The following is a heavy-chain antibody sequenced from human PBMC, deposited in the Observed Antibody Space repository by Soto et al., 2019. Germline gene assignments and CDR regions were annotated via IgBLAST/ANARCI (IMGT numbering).Heavy chain of an antibody. CDR2: IDPSDSYT. D-gene: IGHD6-13*01. CDR1: GYSFTSYW. V-gene: IGHV5-10-1*01. Sequence: GESLKISCKGSGYSFTSYWISWVRQMPGKGLEWVGRIDPSDSYTNYSPSFQGHVTISADKSISTAYLQWSSLKASDTAMYYCAREYSSSWYMGYWGQGTLVTVSS. J-gene: IGHJ4*02. CDR3: AREYSSSWYMGY.